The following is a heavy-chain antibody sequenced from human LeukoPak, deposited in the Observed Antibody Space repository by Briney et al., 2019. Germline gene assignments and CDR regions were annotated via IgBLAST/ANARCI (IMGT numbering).Heavy chain of an antibody. CDR3: ARDINWNYRPYYFDY. CDR2: XKQDGREK. Sequence: GGSXXLXCAASGFTFSSXXMSWVRXAPGKGXXXXXNXKQDGREKYYVDSVKGRFTISRDNPKNSLYLQMNSLRAEDTAVYYCARDINWNYRPYYFDYWGQGTLVTVSS. J-gene: IGHJ4*02. V-gene: IGHV3-7*01. CDR1: GFTFSSXX. D-gene: IGHD1-7*01.